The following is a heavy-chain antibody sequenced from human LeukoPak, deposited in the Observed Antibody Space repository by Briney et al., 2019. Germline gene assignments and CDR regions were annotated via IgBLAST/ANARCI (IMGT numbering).Heavy chain of an antibody. CDR2: MNPNSGNT. Sequence: GASVKASCKASGYTFTSYDINWVRQATGQGLEWMGWMNPNSGNTGYAQKFQGRVTMTRNTSISTAYMELSSLRSEDTAVYYCARGYYSDYYMDVWGKGTTVTVSS. D-gene: IGHD4-11*01. J-gene: IGHJ6*03. CDR1: GYTFTSYD. CDR3: ARGYYSDYYMDV. V-gene: IGHV1-8*01.